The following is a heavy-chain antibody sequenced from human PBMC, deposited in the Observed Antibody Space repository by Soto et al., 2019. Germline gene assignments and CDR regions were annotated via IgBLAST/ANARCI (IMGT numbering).Heavy chain of an antibody. D-gene: IGHD2-2*01. CDR1: GGTFSSYA. V-gene: IGHV1-69*06. J-gene: IGHJ6*02. CDR2: SIPTFGTA. CDR3: AIRTYCSSTSCYVGGGSYGMDV. Sequence: QVQLVQSGAEVKKPGSSVKVSCKASGGTFSSYAISWVRQAPGQGLEWRGGSIPTFGTANYAQKFQGRVTITADKSTSTVYMELSSLRSEDTAVYYCAIRTYCSSTSCYVGGGSYGMDVWGQGTTVTVSS.